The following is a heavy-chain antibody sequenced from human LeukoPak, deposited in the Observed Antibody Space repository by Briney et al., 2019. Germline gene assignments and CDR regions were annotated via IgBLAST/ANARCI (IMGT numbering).Heavy chain of an antibody. V-gene: IGHV3-48*03. CDR3: ARDQRADGMDV. J-gene: IGHJ6*02. Sequence: GGSLRLSCAASGFTFSTYEMNWVRQAPGKGLEWVSHISSSGTTIYYAGSVKGRFTISRENANNSLYLQMNSLRADDTAVYYCARDQRADGMDVWGQGTTVTVSS. CDR2: ISSSGTTI. CDR1: GFTFSTYE.